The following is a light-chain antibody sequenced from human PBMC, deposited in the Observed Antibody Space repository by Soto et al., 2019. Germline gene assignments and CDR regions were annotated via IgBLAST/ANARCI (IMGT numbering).Light chain of an antibody. CDR2: GVS. V-gene: IGKV3-20*01. CDR1: QSVSHSY. J-gene: IGKJ2*01. CDR3: HQYGSSPYT. Sequence: EIVLTQSPGTLSLSPGERATLSCRASQSVSHSYLAWYQQKPGQAPRLLIYGVSSRATGIPDRFSGSGSGTDFTLTISRLEPEDFAVYYCHQYGSSPYTFGQGTKLEI.